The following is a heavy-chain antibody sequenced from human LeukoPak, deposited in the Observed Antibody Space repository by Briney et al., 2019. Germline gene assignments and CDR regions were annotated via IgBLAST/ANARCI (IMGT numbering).Heavy chain of an antibody. D-gene: IGHD3-10*01. Sequence: SETLSLTCTVSGGSISSHYWSRIRQPAGKGLEWIGRIYTSGSTNYNPSLKSRVTMSVDTSKNQFSLKLSSVTAADTAMYYCARGGGLNWFDPWGQGTLVTVSS. J-gene: IGHJ5*02. CDR1: GGSISSHY. CDR2: IYTSGST. CDR3: ARGGGLNWFDP. V-gene: IGHV4-4*07.